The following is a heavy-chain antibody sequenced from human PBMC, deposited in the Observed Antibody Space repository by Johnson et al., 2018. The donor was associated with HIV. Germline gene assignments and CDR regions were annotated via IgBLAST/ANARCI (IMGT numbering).Heavy chain of an antibody. CDR3: ARRWELHSNAFDI. V-gene: IGHV3-64*04. J-gene: IGHJ3*02. Sequence: QVQLVESGGGVVQSGRSLRLSCAASGFRFNNNAMHWVLQAPGKGLEYVGGFSSDGESIYYANSVRGRFTISRDNSKTTLYLQMNNLRAEDTALYYCARRWELHSNAFDIWGQGTMVTVSS. D-gene: IGHD1-26*01. CDR2: FSSDGESI. CDR1: GFRFNNNA.